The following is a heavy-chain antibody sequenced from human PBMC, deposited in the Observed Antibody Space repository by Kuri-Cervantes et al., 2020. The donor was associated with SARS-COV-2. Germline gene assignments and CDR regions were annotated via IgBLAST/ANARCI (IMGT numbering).Heavy chain of an antibody. CDR3: ARDSITMVQGVTSDAFDI. J-gene: IGHJ3*02. Sequence: GESLKISCAASGFTLSDYYMSWIRQAPGKGLEWVSYISSSGSTIYYADSVKGQFTISRDNAKNSLYLQMNSLRAEDTAVYYCARDSITMVQGVTSDAFDIWGQGTMVTVSS. CDR1: GFTLSDYY. V-gene: IGHV3-11*01. CDR2: ISSSGSTI. D-gene: IGHD3-10*01.